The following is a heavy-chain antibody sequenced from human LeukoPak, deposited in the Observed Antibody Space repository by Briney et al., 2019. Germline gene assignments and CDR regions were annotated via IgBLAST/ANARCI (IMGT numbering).Heavy chain of an antibody. D-gene: IGHD2-15*01. V-gene: IGHV1-24*01. CDR3: ATTFHLRVVSLFDY. Sequence: GASVKVSCTVSGYTLTELSMHWVRQAPGKGLEWMGGFDPEDGETIYAQKFQGRVTMTEDTSTDTAYMELSSLRSEDTAVYYCATTFHLRVVSLFDYWGQGTLVTVSS. J-gene: IGHJ4*02. CDR2: FDPEDGET. CDR1: GYTLTELS.